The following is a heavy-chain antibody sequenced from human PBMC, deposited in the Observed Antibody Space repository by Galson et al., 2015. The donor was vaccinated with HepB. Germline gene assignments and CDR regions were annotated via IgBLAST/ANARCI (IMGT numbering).Heavy chain of an antibody. D-gene: IGHD2-8*01. V-gene: IGHV3-30*18. J-gene: IGHJ3*02. Sequence: SLRLSCAASGFSFSNYGMHWVRQAPGKGLEWVALISYDGSNKNYPDSVRGRFTISRDNSKNTLFLQMNSLRPEDTAVYYCAKDKLGFCTNTITCYEDAFDTWGQGTMVTVSS. CDR3: AKDKLGFCTNTITCYEDAFDT. CDR1: GFSFSNYG. CDR2: ISYDGSNK.